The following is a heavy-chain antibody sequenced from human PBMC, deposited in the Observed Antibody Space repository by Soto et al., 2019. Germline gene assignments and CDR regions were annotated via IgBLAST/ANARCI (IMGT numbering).Heavy chain of an antibody. CDR1: GFTFSSYG. Sequence: PGGSLRLSCAASGFTFSSYGMHWVRQAPGKGLEWVAVISYDGSNKYYADSVKGRFTISRDNSKNTLYLQMNSLRAEDTAVYYCAKDTYYDILTGYYRRAYYYYGMDVWGQGTTVTVSS. CDR3: AKDTYYDILTGYYRRAYYYYGMDV. J-gene: IGHJ6*02. CDR2: ISYDGSNK. D-gene: IGHD3-9*01. V-gene: IGHV3-30*18.